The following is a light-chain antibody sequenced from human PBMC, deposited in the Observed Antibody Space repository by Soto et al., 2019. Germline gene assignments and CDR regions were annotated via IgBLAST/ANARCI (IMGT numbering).Light chain of an antibody. CDR3: QEGTYWPA. V-gene: IGKV3D-20*02. CDR1: QTVRNNY. Sequence: VLSASSGTLSLSPGGRATLSCRASQTVRNNYLAWYQQKPGQAPRLLIYDASVRATGIPARFSGSGSGTDFTLTISSLEPEDFAVYYCQEGTYWPAFGGGTKVDNK. CDR2: DAS. J-gene: IGKJ4*01.